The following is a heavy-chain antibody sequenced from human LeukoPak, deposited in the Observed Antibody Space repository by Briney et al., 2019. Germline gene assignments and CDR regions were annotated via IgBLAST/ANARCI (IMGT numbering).Heavy chain of an antibody. CDR2: IYTSGST. D-gene: IGHD1-26*01. Sequence: SETLSLTCTVSGGSISSYYWSWIRQPAGKGLEWIGRIYTSGSTNYNPSLKSRVTMSVDTSKNQFSLKLSSVTAADTAVYYCARVAVGELPNWFDPWGQGTLVTVSS. CDR1: GGSISSYY. J-gene: IGHJ5*02. V-gene: IGHV4-4*07. CDR3: ARVAVGELPNWFDP.